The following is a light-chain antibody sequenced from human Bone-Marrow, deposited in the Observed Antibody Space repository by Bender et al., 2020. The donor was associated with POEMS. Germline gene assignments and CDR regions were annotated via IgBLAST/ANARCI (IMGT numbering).Light chain of an antibody. CDR2: RDN. V-gene: IGLV1-47*01. Sequence: QSVLTQPPSVSGTPGQRVTISCSGSGSNIGSNYVYWYQQLPGMAPKLLIYRDNQRPSGVPDRFSGSKSGTSASLAISGLRSEDEADYYCAAWDDSLSGVVFGGGTKLTVL. J-gene: IGLJ2*01. CDR3: AAWDDSLSGVV. CDR1: GSNIGSNY.